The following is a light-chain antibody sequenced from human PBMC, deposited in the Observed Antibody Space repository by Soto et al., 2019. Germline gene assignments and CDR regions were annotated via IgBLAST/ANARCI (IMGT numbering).Light chain of an antibody. J-gene: IGKJ3*01. CDR3: QQSYNILPFT. Sequence: DLQMTQSPSSLSASVGDRVSITCRASHSISNYLSWYQQKPGKAPKLLIYAASSLQSGVPSRFSGSGSGTDFTLTIGGLQPEDFATYYCQQSYNILPFTFGPGPKVDIK. CDR1: HSISNY. V-gene: IGKV1-39*01. CDR2: AAS.